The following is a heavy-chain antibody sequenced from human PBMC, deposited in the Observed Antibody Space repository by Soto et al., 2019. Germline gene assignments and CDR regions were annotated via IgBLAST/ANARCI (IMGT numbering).Heavy chain of an antibody. J-gene: IGHJ4*02. CDR1: GFTFSSYS. V-gene: IGHV3-48*01. CDR3: AREDDWYCSRTSCYAASYFDY. Sequence: EVQLVESGGGLVQPGGSLRLSCAASGFTFSSYSMNWVRQAPGKGLEWVSYISSSSSTIYYADSVKGRFTISRDNAKNSLYLQMNSLRAEDTAVYYCAREDDWYCSRTSCYAASYFDYWGQGTLVTVSS. D-gene: IGHD2-2*01. CDR2: ISSSSSTI.